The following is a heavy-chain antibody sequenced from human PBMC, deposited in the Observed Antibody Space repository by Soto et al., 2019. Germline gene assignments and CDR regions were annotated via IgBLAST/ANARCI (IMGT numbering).Heavy chain of an antibody. CDR3: QADGLLPPYYYYGMDV. D-gene: IGHD3-22*01. V-gene: IGHV3-15*07. CDR1: GFTFSNAW. J-gene: IGHJ6*02. Sequence: EVQLVESGGGLVKPGGSLRLSCAASGFTFSNAWMNWVRQAPGKGLEWVGRIKSKTDGGTTDYAAPVKGRFTISRDDSKNTLYLQMNSLKTEDTAVYYCQADGLLPPYYYYGMDVWGQGTTVTVSS. CDR2: IKSKTDGGTT.